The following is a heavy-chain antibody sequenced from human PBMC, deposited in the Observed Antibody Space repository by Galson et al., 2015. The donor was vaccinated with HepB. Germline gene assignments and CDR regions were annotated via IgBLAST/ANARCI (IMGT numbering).Heavy chain of an antibody. D-gene: IGHD6-6*01. V-gene: IGHV3-33*01. CDR2: IWYDGSNK. Sequence: SLRLSCAASGFTFSSYGMHWVRQAPGKGLEWVAVIWYDGSNKYYADSVKGRFTISRDNSKNTLYLQMNSLRAEDTAVYYCARDQYSSSARYYYYYMDAWSKGTTVTVSS. CDR1: GFTFSSYG. CDR3: ARDQYSSSARYYYYYMDA. J-gene: IGHJ6*03.